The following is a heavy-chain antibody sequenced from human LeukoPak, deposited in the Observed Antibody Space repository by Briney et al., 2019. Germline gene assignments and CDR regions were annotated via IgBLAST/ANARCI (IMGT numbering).Heavy chain of an antibody. CDR3: AKGGSGNFPFDY. CDR1: RFTFSNSA. D-gene: IGHD1-26*01. CDR2: ITYSGGST. V-gene: IGHV3-23*01. J-gene: IGHJ4*02. Sequence: PGGPLRLSCAASRFTFSNSAMSWVRQAPGKGLEWVSGITYSGGSTYYADSVKGRFTISRDNSKNTLYLQMNSLRAEDTAAYYCAKGGSGNFPFDYWGQGTLVTVSS.